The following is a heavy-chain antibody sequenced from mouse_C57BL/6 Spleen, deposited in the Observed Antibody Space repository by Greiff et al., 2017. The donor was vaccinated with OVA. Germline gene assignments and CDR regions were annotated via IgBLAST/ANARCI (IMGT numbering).Heavy chain of an antibody. CDR1: GYTFTDYY. D-gene: IGHD3-1*01. J-gene: IGHJ4*01. V-gene: IGHV1-26*01. CDR3: ARVRAYYYAMDY. CDR2: INPNNGGT. Sequence: VQLQQSGPELVKPGASVKISCKASGYTFTDYYMNWVKQSHGKSLEWIGDINPNNGGTSYNQKFKGKATLTVDKSSSTAYMELRSLTSEDSAVYYCARVRAYYYAMDYWGQGTSVTVSS.